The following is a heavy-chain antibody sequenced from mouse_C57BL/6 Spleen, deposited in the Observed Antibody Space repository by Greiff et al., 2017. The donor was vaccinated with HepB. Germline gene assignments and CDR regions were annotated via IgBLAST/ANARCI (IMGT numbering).Heavy chain of an antibody. CDR3: AREVVTTELYFDY. V-gene: IGHV5-4*01. CDR2: ISDGGSYT. CDR1: GFTFSSYA. D-gene: IGHD2-2*01. Sequence: EVQLVESGGGLVKPGGSLKLSCAASGFTFSSYAMSWVRQTPEKRLEWVATISDGGSYTYYPDNVKGRFTISRDNAKNNLYLQMSHLKSEDTAMYYCAREVVTTELYFDYWGQGTTLTVSS. J-gene: IGHJ2*01.